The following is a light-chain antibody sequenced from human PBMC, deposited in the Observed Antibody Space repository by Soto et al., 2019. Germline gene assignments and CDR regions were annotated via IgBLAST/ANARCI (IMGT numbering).Light chain of an antibody. CDR3: QERAAA. Sequence: DSQMTQSPSSLSASVGDTVTITCRASTSIGTYLNWYQQKPGKAPKLLIYSASGLHSGVPSRFSGSGSGAYFTLTISNLQPEDFATYYCQERAAAFGGGTRVDIK. V-gene: IGKV1-39*01. CDR2: SAS. CDR1: TSIGTY. J-gene: IGKJ4*01.